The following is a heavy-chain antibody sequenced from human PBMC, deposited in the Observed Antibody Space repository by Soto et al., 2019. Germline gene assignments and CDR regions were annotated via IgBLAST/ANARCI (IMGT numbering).Heavy chain of an antibody. V-gene: IGHV1-69*08. J-gene: IGHJ6*03. CDR2: SIPIQGTA. CDR1: GGTFTSYI. CDR3: AKSLVFVDLAYMAV. Sequence: QVQLVQSGAEVKKPGSSVKVSCEASGGTFTSYIFTWVRQAPGHGLEWMGRSIPIQGTADYALKFQDRVTMTEDKSTNTAYIELRTLRPDETAVYYCAKSLVFVDLAYMAVWGKGTTVTVSS. D-gene: IGHD2-21*01.